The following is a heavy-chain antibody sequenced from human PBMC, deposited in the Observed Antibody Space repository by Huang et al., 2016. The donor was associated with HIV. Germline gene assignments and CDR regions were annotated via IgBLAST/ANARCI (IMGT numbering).Heavy chain of an antibody. CDR2: ISNDGSSR. D-gene: IGHD5-12*01. V-gene: IGHV3-30-3*01. Sequence: QVQLVESGGGVVQPGRSLRLSCAASGFSFANYAMHWVRQAPGKRREVVTFISNDGSSRYYADSVKGRFTISRDNFKNALYLQMNRLRGDDTAVYYCTREYTVAGAFDLWGQGTMVTVSS. CDR1: GFSFANYA. CDR3: TREYTVAGAFDL. J-gene: IGHJ3*01.